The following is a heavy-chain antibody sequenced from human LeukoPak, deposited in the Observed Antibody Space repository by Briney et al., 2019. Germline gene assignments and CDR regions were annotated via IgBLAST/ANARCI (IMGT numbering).Heavy chain of an antibody. D-gene: IGHD3-9*01. Sequence: ASVKVSCKASGYTFTSYGISWVRQAHGQGLEWMGWISAYNGNTNYAQKLQGRVTMTTDTSTSTAYMELRSLRSDDTAVYYCARHYDILTGYFRPFDYWGQGTLVTVSS. V-gene: IGHV1-18*01. CDR3: ARHYDILTGYFRPFDY. J-gene: IGHJ4*02. CDR1: GYTFTSYG. CDR2: ISAYNGNT.